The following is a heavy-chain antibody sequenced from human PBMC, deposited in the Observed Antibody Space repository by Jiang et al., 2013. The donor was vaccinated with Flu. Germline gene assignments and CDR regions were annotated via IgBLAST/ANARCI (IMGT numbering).Heavy chain of an antibody. CDR3: ARDRYYDILTGYYGNWFDP. Sequence: SGAEVKKPGASVKVSCKASGYTFTSYGISWVRQAPGQGLEWMGWISAYNGNTNYAQKLQGRVTMTTDTSTSTAYMELRSLRSDDTAVYYCARDRYYDILTGYYGNWFDPWGQGTLVTVSS. D-gene: IGHD3-9*01. J-gene: IGHJ5*02. CDR2: ISAYNGNT. V-gene: IGHV1-18*01. CDR1: GYTFTSYG.